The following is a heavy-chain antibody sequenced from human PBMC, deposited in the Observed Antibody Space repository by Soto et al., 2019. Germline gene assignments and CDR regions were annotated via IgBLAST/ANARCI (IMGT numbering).Heavy chain of an antibody. D-gene: IGHD3-9*01. V-gene: IGHV1-18*01. Sequence: QVQLVQSGAEVKKPGASVKVSCKASGYTFTSYGISWVRQAPGQGLEWMGWISAYNGNTNYAQKLQGRVTMTTDTSTSTAYMELRSLRSDDTAVYYCAGLSMTYYDLLTGYSGGDYFDYWGQGTLVTVSS. CDR1: GYTFTSYG. CDR3: AGLSMTYYDLLTGYSGGDYFDY. CDR2: ISAYNGNT. J-gene: IGHJ4*02.